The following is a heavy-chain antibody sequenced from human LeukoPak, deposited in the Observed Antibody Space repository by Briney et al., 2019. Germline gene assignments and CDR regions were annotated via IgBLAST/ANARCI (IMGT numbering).Heavy chain of an antibody. D-gene: IGHD3-22*01. V-gene: IGHV3-15*01. CDR3: TWHYYDRLDP. CDR2: IKSKGNGGTA. Sequence: GGSLRLFCAASGFTFTSAWMSWVRQAPGKGLEWVGRIKSKGNGGTADYAAPVKGRFTISRDDSKNTLYLQMNSLKSEDTAVYYCTWHYYDRLDPWGQRTLVTVSS. J-gene: IGHJ5*02. CDR1: GFTFTSAW.